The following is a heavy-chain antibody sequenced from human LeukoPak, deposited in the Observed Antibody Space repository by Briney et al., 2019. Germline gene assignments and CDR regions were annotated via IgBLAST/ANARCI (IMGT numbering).Heavy chain of an antibody. V-gene: IGHV3-21*01. CDR2: ISGSGSSN. CDR3: ARERRGGDTFDI. J-gene: IGHJ3*02. Sequence: RGGSLRLSCAASGFTFSTYSMNWVRQAPGKGLEWVSSISGSGSSNYYAASVKGRFTISRDNAQNSMFLQMNSLRAEDTAVYYCARERRGGDTFDIWGQGTMVTVSS. CDR1: GFTFSTYS. D-gene: IGHD3-10*01.